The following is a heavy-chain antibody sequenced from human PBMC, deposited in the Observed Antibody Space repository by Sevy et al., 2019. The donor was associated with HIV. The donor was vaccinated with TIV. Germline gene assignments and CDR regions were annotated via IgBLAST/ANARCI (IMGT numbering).Heavy chain of an antibody. CDR2: IYHSGST. CDR1: GYSISSGYY. J-gene: IGHJ3*02. D-gene: IGHD3-22*01. CDR3: ARTLRGDFDSSASAFDI. V-gene: IGHV4-38-2*01. Sequence: SETLSLTCDVSGYSISSGYYGCWIRQPAGKGLEWIGSIYHSGSTYYNPSLKRRVTISVDTSKNQFSLKLRSVTAADTAVYYCARTLRGDFDSSASAFDIWGQGTMVTVSS.